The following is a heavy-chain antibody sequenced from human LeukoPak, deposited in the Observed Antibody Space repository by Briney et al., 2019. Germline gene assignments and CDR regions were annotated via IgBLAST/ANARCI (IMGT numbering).Heavy chain of an antibody. CDR3: ARDPPENFSLDV. CDR2: IWYDGSNK. Sequence: PGGSLRLSCAASGFTFSSYGMHWVRQAPGKGLEWVAIIWYDGSNKYYADSVKGRFTISRDNSKNTLYLQMNSLRAEDTAVYYCARDPPENFSLDVWGQGTTVIVSS. J-gene: IGHJ6*02. V-gene: IGHV3-33*08. CDR1: GFTFSSYG. D-gene: IGHD2/OR15-2a*01.